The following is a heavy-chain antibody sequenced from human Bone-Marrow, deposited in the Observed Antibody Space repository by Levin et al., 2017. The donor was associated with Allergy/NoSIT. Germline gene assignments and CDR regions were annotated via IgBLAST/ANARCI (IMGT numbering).Heavy chain of an antibody. CDR3: ASSMVRGDTNWFDV. D-gene: IGHD3-10*01. CDR1: GDAFYSGGYS. V-gene: IGHV4-30-2*01. CDR2: IFRRGGT. J-gene: IGHJ5*02. Sequence: PSETLSLTCSVSGDAFYSGGYSWSWIRQPPGKGLEWIGYIFRRGGTYYNSSLKGRVTISLDRSKNQFSLHLSSVTAADTAVYYCASSMVRGDTNWFDVWGRGTLVTVSS.